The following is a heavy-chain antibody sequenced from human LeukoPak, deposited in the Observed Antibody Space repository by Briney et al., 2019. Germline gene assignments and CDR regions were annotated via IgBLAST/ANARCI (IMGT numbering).Heavy chain of an antibody. D-gene: IGHD6-13*01. CDR2: IYSGGST. J-gene: IGHJ4*02. Sequence: GGSLRLSCAASGFTVSSNYMSWVRQAPGKGLEWVSVIYSGGSTYYADSVKGRFTISRDNSKNTLYLQMNSLRAEDTAVYYRARGLAKIAAAGSLGYWGQGTLVTVSS. CDR1: GFTVSSNY. V-gene: IGHV3-66*01. CDR3: ARGLAKIAAAGSLGY.